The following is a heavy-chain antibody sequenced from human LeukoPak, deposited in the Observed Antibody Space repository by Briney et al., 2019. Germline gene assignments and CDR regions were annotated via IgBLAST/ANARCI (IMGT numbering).Heavy chain of an antibody. J-gene: IGHJ4*02. CDR2: ISYDGRNK. D-gene: IGHD2-15*01. V-gene: IGHV3-30*03. Sequence: GGSLRLSCAASGFTFSSYVMHWVRQAPGKGLEWVALISYDGRNKYYADSVKGRFTISRDNSKNTLSLQMNSLRAEDTAVYYCARETSGSFPYWGQGTLVTVSS. CDR3: ARETSGSFPY. CDR1: GFTFSSYV.